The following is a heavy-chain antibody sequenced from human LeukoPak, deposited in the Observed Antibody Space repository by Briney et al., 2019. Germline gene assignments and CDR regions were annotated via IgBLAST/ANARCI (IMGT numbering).Heavy chain of an antibody. J-gene: IGHJ5*02. CDR1: GFTFSSYS. V-gene: IGHV3-21*01. D-gene: IGHD6-13*01. CDR3: AKDGAAGTFDP. CDR2: ISSSSSYI. Sequence: GGSLRLSCAASGFTFSSYSMNWVRQAPGKGLEWVSSISSSSSYIYYADSVKGRFTISRDNAKNSLYLQMNSLRAEDTAVYYCAKDGAAGTFDPWGQGTLVTVSS.